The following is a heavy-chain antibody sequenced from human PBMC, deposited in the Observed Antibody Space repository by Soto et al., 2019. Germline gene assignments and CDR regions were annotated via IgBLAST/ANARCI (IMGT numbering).Heavy chain of an antibody. CDR2: IYYSGTS. J-gene: IGHJ4*02. CDR1: GGAISGSSYH. V-gene: IGHV4-39*01. Sequence: SETLSLPCTASGGAISGSSYHWGSFSRPPRKGLESIVTIYYSGTSYYNPSLKSRLTVSIDTSKNQFYLILTSVTAADTAVYYCARTMNSFGPGMTIDYWGQGTLVTVS. CDR3: ARTMNSFGPGMTIDY. D-gene: IGHD3-10*01.